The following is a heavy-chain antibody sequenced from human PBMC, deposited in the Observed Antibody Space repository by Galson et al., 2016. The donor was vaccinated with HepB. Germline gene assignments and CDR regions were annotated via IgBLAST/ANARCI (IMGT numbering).Heavy chain of an antibody. D-gene: IGHD5-12*01. Sequence: SLRLSCAASGFTFSSYGMHWVRQAPGKGLEWVAVITYDGSNKYYADSVKGRITISRDNSKNTLFLQMNSLRAEDTAVYYCAKVRYSGYDFFDYWGQGTLVTVSS. CDR2: ITYDGSNK. V-gene: IGHV3-30*18. CDR3: AKVRYSGYDFFDY. CDR1: GFTFSSYG. J-gene: IGHJ4*02.